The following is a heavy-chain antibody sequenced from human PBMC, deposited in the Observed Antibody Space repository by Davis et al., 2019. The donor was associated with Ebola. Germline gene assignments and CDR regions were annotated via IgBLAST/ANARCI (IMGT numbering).Heavy chain of an antibody. V-gene: IGHV4-30-4*07. Sequence: SETLSLTCAVSGGFVSSGGYSWNWIRQPPGKGLEWIGYYYYTGSTYYNPSLRSRVTISVDTSKNQFSLKLSSVTAADTAVYYCARDGDGSFDYWGQGTLVTVSS. J-gene: IGHJ4*02. CDR1: GGFVSSGGYS. D-gene: IGHD3-3*01. CDR3: ARDGDGSFDY. CDR2: YYYTGST.